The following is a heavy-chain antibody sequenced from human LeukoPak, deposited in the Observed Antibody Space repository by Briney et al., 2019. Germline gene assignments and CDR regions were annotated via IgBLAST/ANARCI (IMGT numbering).Heavy chain of an antibody. D-gene: IGHD3-22*01. J-gene: IGHJ4*02. CDR3: ARELSSGYYYFDY. CDR1: GYTFTTYY. CDR2: ISPGGGTT. Sequence: ASVKVSCKASGYTFTTYYMHWVRQAPGQGLEWMGIISPGGGTTSYVQKFQGRVTMTRDTSTSTVYMDLSSLRSEDTAVYYCARELSSGYYYFDYWGQGTLVTVSS. V-gene: IGHV1-46*03.